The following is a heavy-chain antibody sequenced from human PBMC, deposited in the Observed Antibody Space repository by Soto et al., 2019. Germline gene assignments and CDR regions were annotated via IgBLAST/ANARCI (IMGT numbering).Heavy chain of an antibody. CDR2: INSAGSIA. D-gene: IGHD3-3*02. CDR3: ARVAFGGPSNPYSLFAY. V-gene: IGHV3-74*01. J-gene: IGHJ4*01. CDR1: GTTFRSYW. Sequence: AWSLRLSCTTSGTTFRSYWRHWVRQAPGKGLVWVSRINSAGSIADYADSVKDRFTISRDNAKNTLYLQMNSLRAEDTAVYYCARVAFGGPSNPYSLFAYWGHGALLTVSS.